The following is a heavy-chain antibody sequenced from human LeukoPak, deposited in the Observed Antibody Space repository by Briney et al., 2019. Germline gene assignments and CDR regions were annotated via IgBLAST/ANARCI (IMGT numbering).Heavy chain of an antibody. D-gene: IGHD2-15*01. J-gene: IGHJ4*02. CDR1: GGSISSYY. CDR2: IYYSGST. CDR3: ARVPPRYCSGGSCPDY. V-gene: IGHV4-59*01. Sequence: SETLSLTCTVSGGSISSYYWSWIRQPPGKGLEWIGYIYYSGSTNYNPSLKSRVTISVDTSKNQFSLKLSSVTAADTAVYYCARVPPRYCSGGSCPDYWGQGTLSPSPQ.